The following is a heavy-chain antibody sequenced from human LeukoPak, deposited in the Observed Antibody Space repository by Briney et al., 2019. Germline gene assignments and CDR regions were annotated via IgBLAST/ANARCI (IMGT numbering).Heavy chain of an antibody. V-gene: IGHV4-30-4*08. CDR1: GGSISSGDYY. J-gene: IGHJ3*02. CDR3: AQASGGDAFDI. D-gene: IGHD4-23*01. CDR2: IYYSGST. Sequence: SQTLSLXCTVSGGSISSGDYYWSWIRQPPGKGLEWIGYIYYSGSTYYNPSLKSRVTISVDTSKNQFSLKLSSVTAADTAVYYCAQASGGDAFDIWGQGTMVTVSS.